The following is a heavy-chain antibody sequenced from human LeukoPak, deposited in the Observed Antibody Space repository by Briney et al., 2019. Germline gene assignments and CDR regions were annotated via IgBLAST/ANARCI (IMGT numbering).Heavy chain of an antibody. CDR2: IRGSGGST. CDR1: GFTFSSYA. D-gene: IGHD3-22*01. Sequence: PGGSLRLSCAASGFTFSSYAMSWVRQAPGKGLEWVSGIRGSGGSTYYADSVKGRFTISRDNSKNTLYLQMDSLRAEDTAVYYCAKGYYYDSSGYSRDYYYYGMDVWGQGTTVTVSS. J-gene: IGHJ6*02. V-gene: IGHV3-23*01. CDR3: AKGYYYDSSGYSRDYYYYGMDV.